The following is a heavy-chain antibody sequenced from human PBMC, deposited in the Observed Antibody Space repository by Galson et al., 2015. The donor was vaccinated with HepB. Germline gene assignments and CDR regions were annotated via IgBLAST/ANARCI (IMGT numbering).Heavy chain of an antibody. J-gene: IGHJ3*02. CDR3: ARDARMIVVPHAGGDAFDI. Sequence: SVKVSCKASGYTFTSYGISWVRQAPGQGLEWMGWISAYNGNTNYAQKLQGRVTMTTDTSTSTAYMELRSLRSDDTAVYYCARDARMIVVPHAGGDAFDIWGQGTMITVSS. CDR1: GYTFTSYG. D-gene: IGHD3-22*01. CDR2: ISAYNGNT. V-gene: IGHV1-18*01.